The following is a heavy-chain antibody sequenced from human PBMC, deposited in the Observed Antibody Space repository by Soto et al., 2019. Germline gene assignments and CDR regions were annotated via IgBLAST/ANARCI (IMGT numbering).Heavy chain of an antibody. Sequence: GGSLRLSCAASGFTVSSNYMSWVRQAPGKGLEWVSVIYSSGSTYYADSVKGRFTITRDNSKNTLYLQMNSLRDEDTDVYYCARYRNWATVTTDAFDIWGQGTMVTVSS. D-gene: IGHD1-7*01. V-gene: IGHV3-53*01. CDR1: GFTVSSNY. CDR3: ARYRNWATVTTDAFDI. J-gene: IGHJ3*02. CDR2: IYSSGST.